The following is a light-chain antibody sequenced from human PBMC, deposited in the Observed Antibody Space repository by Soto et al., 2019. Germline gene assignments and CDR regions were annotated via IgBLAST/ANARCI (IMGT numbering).Light chain of an antibody. V-gene: IGLV2-14*03. J-gene: IGLJ3*02. Sequence: QSALTQSASVSGSPGQSITISCTGTSNDVGAYKYVSWYQQYPGKVPKLMIYEVFNRPSGVSHRFSGSKSGNTASLTISGLQAEDEADYYCCAYTASSTWVFGGGTKLTVL. CDR2: EVF. CDR3: CAYTASSTWV. CDR1: SNDVGAYKY.